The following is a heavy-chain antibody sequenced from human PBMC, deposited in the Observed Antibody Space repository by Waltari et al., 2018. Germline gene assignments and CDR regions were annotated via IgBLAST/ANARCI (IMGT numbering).Heavy chain of an antibody. V-gene: IGHV3-30*02. D-gene: IGHD3-3*01. Sequence: QVQLVESGGGVVQPGGSLRLSCAASGFTFSSYGMHWVRQAPGKGLEWVAFIRYDGSNKYYADSVKGRFTISRDNSKNTLYLQMNSLRAEDTAVYYCARAPGEFYYDFWSGYLGYWGQGTLVTVSS. CDR2: IRYDGSNK. CDR3: ARAPGEFYYDFWSGYLGY. J-gene: IGHJ4*02. CDR1: GFTFSSYG.